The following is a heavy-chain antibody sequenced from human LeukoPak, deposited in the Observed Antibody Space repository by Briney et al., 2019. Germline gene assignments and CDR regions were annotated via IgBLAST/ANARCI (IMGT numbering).Heavy chain of an antibody. CDR3: AKVTYSSGWSL. CDR2: ISGSGGST. V-gene: IGHV3-23*01. Sequence: GGSLRLSCAASGFTFSSYAMGWVRQAPGKGLEWVSAISGSGGSTYYADSVKGRFTISRDNSKNTLYLQMNSLRAEDTAVYYCAKVTYSSGWSLWGQGTLVTVSS. D-gene: IGHD6-19*01. J-gene: IGHJ4*02. CDR1: GFTFSSYA.